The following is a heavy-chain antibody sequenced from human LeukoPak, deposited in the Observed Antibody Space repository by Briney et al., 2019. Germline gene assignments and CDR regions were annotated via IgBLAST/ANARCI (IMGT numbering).Heavy chain of an antibody. J-gene: IGHJ4*02. CDR3: AREFGHGRWYFDY. CDR2: ISGSGGST. D-gene: IGHD4-23*01. CDR1: GFTFSSYA. Sequence: GGSLRLSCAASGFTFSSYAMSWVRQAPGKGLEWVSAISGSGGSTYYADSVKGRFTISRDNSKNTLHLQMNNLRTGDTAVYYCAREFGHGRWYFDYWGQGTLVTVSS. V-gene: IGHV3-23*01.